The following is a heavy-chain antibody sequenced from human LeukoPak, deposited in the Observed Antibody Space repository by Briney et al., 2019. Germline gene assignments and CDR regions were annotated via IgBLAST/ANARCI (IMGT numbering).Heavy chain of an antibody. CDR1: GGSFSDYY. D-gene: IGHD7-27*01. Sequence: SETLSLTCAVYGGSFSDYYWSWIRQPPGKGLEWIGEINHSGSTNYNPSLKSRVTISVDTSKNQFSLKLSSVTAADTAVYYCARGLGIMDYWGQGTLVTVSS. CDR2: INHSGST. J-gene: IGHJ4*02. CDR3: ARGLGIMDY. V-gene: IGHV4-34*01.